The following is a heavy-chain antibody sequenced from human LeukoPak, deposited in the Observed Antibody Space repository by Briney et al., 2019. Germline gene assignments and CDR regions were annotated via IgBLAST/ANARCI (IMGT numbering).Heavy chain of an antibody. CDR2: IYYSGST. D-gene: IGHD6-13*01. J-gene: IGHJ5*02. Sequence: SETLSLTCTVSGGSISSSSYYWGWIRQPPGKGLEWIGSIYYSGSTYYNPSLKSRVTISVDTSKNQFSLKLSSVTAADTAVYYCARYSSRGSWFDPWGQGTLVTVSS. CDR1: GGSISSSSYY. CDR3: ARYSSRGSWFDP. V-gene: IGHV4-39*07.